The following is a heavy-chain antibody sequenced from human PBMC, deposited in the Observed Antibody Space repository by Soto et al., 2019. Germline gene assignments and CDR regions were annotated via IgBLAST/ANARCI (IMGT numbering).Heavy chain of an antibody. Sequence: QVQLQESGPGLVKPSQTLSLTCTVSGGSISRGGYYWSWIRQHPRKGLEWIGYIYYSGITHYIPSLRSRVTISAAPSKNQFSLKLGSVTAADTAVYYCWRERVPSQGDCRGGRCLLIDSWGHGTLVTVSS. CDR1: GGSISRGGYY. V-gene: IGHV4-31*03. D-gene: IGHD2-15*01. CDR2: IYYSGIT. CDR3: WRERVPSQGDCRGGRCLLIDS. J-gene: IGHJ5*01.